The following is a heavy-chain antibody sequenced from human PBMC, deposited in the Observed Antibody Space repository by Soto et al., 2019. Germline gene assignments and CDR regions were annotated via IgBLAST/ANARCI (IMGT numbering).Heavy chain of an antibody. Sequence: GGSLRLSCAASGFTVSSNYMSWVRQAPGKGLEWVSAISGSGGSTYYADSVKGRFTISRDNSKNTLYLQMNSLRAEDTAVYYCAYSSTPFDYWGQGTLVTVSS. J-gene: IGHJ4*02. CDR3: AYSSTPFDY. CDR2: ISGSGGST. V-gene: IGHV3-23*01. D-gene: IGHD6-13*01. CDR1: GFTVSSNY.